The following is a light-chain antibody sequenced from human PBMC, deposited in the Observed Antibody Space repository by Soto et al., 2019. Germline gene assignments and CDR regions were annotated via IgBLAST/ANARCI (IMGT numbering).Light chain of an antibody. V-gene: IGLV2-14*01. J-gene: IGLJ3*02. CDR2: EVS. CDR1: SSDIGNYNY. Sequence: QSALTQPASVSGSPGQSIAISCTGTSSDIGNYNYVSWYQQHPGKAPKLIIYEVSNRPSGVSNRFSGSKSGNTASLTISGLQDDDEADYYCSSFTNSLTLVFGGGTKLTVL. CDR3: SSFTNSLTLV.